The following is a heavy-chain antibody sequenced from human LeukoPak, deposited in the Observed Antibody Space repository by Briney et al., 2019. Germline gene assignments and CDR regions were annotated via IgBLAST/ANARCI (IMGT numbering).Heavy chain of an antibody. CDR3: ARASVTMVRRVIHDY. CDR1: GFTFSSYW. V-gene: IGHV3-7*04. J-gene: IGHJ4*02. CDR2: IHQDGSEK. D-gene: IGHD3-10*01. Sequence: PGGSLRLSCAASGFTFSSYWMSWVRQAPGKGLEWVANIHQDGSEKYYVDSVKGRFTISRDNAKNSLYLQMNSLRAEDTAVYYCARASVTMVRRVIHDYWGQGTLVTVSS.